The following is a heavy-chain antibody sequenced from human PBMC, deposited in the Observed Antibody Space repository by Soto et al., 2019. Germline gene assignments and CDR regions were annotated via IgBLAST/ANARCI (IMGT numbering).Heavy chain of an antibody. Sequence: QVQLVQSGPEVKKPGASVKVSCQASGYTFSNYGISWVRQAPGQGLEWMGWIGPYNGNTDYAQNFQGRVTMTRDTSTNTGYMELRSLRSDDTALYYCARCYCSSGSCYTCWHFDLWGRGALLTVSS. CDR2: IGPYNGNT. CDR1: GYTFSNYG. D-gene: IGHD2-15*01. J-gene: IGHJ2*01. V-gene: IGHV1-18*01. CDR3: ARCYCSSGSCYTCWHFDL.